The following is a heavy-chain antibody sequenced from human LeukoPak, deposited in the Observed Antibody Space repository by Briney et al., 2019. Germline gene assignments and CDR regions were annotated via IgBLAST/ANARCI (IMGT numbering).Heavy chain of an antibody. CDR3: ARGLRAGIAVAGRGFDY. V-gene: IGHV1-3*01. J-gene: IGHJ4*02. CDR2: INAGNGNT. CDR1: GYIFTSYA. D-gene: IGHD6-19*01. Sequence: GASVKVSCKASGYIFTSYAMHWVRQAPGQRLEWMGWINAGNGNTKYSQKFQGRVTITRDTSASTAYMGLSSLRSEDTAVYYCARGLRAGIAVAGRGFDYWGQGTLVTVSS.